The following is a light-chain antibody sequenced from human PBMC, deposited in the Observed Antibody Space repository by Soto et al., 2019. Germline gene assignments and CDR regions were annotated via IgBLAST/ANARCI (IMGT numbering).Light chain of an antibody. V-gene: IGLV2-14*02. CDR1: SSDVGSYNL. Sequence: QSVLTQPASVSGSPGQSITISCTGTSSDVGSYNLVSWYQQHPGKAPKLMIYEGSNRPSGVSNRFSASKSGNTASLFISGLQAEDEADYYCSSYTSDSSYVFGSGTKVTVL. CDR2: EGS. CDR3: SSYTSDSSYV. J-gene: IGLJ1*01.